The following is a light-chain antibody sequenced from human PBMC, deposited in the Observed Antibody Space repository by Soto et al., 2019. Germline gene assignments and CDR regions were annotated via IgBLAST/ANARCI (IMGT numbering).Light chain of an antibody. J-gene: IGKJ5*01. CDR3: QHLFDSPIT. CDR1: RVISTS. V-gene: IGKV1-9*01. CDR2: AAS. Sequence: IQLTQSPSFRSAWIGGSVSSTCRGRRVISTSLAWYQVERGKAPKLLICAASTLESGVPSRFSVTVSGTEFSLTTNSLQPEDFETYYCQHLFDSPITFGQGTRLEIK.